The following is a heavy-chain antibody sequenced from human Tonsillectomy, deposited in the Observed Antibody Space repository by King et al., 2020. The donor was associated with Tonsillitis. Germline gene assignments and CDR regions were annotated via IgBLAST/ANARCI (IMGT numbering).Heavy chain of an antibody. J-gene: IGHJ6*02. D-gene: IGHD6-6*01. Sequence: QLVQSGAEVKKPGSSVKVSCKASGGTFTTYGISWVRQAPGQGLEWRGGIIPIFGTPNYAQKFQGRVTITADEPTTTAYMELTSLRSEGTAVYYCARARVIARPYYYYGMDVWGQGTAVTVSS. V-gene: IGHV1-69*01. CDR2: IIPIFGTP. CDR3: ARARVIARPYYYYGMDV. CDR1: GGTFTTYG.